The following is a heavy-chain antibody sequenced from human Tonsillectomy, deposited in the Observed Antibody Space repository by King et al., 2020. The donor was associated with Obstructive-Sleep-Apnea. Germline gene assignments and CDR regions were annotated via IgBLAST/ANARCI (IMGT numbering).Heavy chain of an antibody. Sequence: VQLVESGGGLVKPGGSLRISCASSGFTFSNYSMNWVHQAPGKGLEWVSSISTCSSYIYYADSVKGRFTISRDNAKNSLFLQINSLRAEDTAVYYCARFHTWGDYYFDYWGQGTLVTVSS. J-gene: IGHJ4*02. V-gene: IGHV3-21*01. CDR2: ISTCSSYI. CDR1: GFTFSNYS. D-gene: IGHD7-27*01. CDR3: ARFHTWGDYYFDY.